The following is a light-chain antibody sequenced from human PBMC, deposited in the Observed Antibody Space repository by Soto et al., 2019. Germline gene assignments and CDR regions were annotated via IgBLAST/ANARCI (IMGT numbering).Light chain of an antibody. CDR2: DNS. CDR3: QSYDSSLSGYV. CDR1: SSNIGAGYD. J-gene: IGLJ1*01. V-gene: IGLV1-40*01. Sequence: QSVLTQPPSVSGAPGQRVTISCTGSSSNIGAGYDVHWYQQLPGTAPKLLIYDNSNRPSGVPDRFSCSKSGTSASLAITGLQAGDEADYYCQSYDSSLSGYVFGTGTRSPS.